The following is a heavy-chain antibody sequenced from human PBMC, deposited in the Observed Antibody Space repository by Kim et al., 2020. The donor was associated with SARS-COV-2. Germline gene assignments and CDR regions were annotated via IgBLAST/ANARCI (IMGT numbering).Heavy chain of an antibody. J-gene: IGHJ6*02. CDR2: IVVGSGNT. CDR3: AADTWWNGYYYGMDV. D-gene: IGHD2-15*01. V-gene: IGHV1-58*01. CDR1: GFTFTSSA. Sequence: SVKVSCKASGFTFTSSAVQWVRQARGQRLEWIGWIVVGSGNTNYAQKFQERVTITRDMSTRTDYMELSSLRSEDTAVYYCAADTWWNGYYYGMDVWCQGTTVTVSS.